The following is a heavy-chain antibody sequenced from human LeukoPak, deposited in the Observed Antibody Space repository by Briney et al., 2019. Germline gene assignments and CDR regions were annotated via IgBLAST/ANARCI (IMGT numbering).Heavy chain of an antibody. CDR1: GFTFSDYY. V-gene: IGHV3-49*04. D-gene: IGHD3-10*01. CDR2: IRSNAYGATT. Sequence: GGSLRLSCAASGFTFSDYYMSWVRQAPGKGLEWVSFIRSNAYGATTEYAASVKGRFTISRDDSKSIAYLQMNSLKTEDTAVYYCSRADYYGSGSRISLDVWGKGTTVTVSS. J-gene: IGHJ6*04. CDR3: SRADYYGSGSRISLDV.